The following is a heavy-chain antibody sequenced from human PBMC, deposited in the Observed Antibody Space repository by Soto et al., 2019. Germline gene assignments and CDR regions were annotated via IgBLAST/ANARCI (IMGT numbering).Heavy chain of an antibody. V-gene: IGHV4-61*08. CDR3: ASWTSVTTEHFDAFYF. D-gene: IGHD4-17*01. J-gene: IGHJ3*01. Sequence: SETLSLTCTVSGGSISSGGYYWSWIRQHPGTGLEWIGYIYYSGSTNYNPSLKSRVTISVDTSKNQFSLKLSSVTAADTAVYYCASWTSVTTEHFDAFYFWGQGTMVPGSS. CDR2: IYYSGST. CDR1: GGSISSGGYY.